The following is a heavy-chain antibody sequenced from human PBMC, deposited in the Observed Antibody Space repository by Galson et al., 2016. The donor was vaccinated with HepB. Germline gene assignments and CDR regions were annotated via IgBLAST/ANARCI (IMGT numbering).Heavy chain of an antibody. J-gene: IGHJ3*02. CDR2: INAGNGNT. D-gene: IGHD3-9*01. V-gene: IGHV1-3*01. Sequence: SVKVSCKASGYTFTSYAMHWVRQAPGQRLEWMGWINAGNGNTIYSQKFQGRGTITRDTSASTAYMELSSLRSEDTAVYYCAGSRPRYFFSFDIWGQGTMVTVSS. CDR3: AGSRPRYFFSFDI. CDR1: GYTFTSYA.